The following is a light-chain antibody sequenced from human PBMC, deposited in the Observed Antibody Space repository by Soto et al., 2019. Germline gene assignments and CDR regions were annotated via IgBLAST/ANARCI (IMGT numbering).Light chain of an antibody. J-gene: IGLJ3*02. CDR3: QTWSTDIRV. CDR2: VNSDGSH. Sequence: QLVLTQSPSASASLGASVKLTCTLSSGHNSYAIAWHQQQPEKGPRYLMKVNSDGSHSKGDGIPDRFPGSSSGAERYLTISSLQSEDEADYYCQTWSTDIRVFGGGTKLTVL. CDR1: SGHNSYA. V-gene: IGLV4-69*01.